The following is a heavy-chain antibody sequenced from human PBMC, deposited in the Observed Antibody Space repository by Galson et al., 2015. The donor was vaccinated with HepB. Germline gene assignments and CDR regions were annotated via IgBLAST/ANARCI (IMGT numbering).Heavy chain of an antibody. CDR2: ISSSSSTI. CDR1: GFTFSSYS. J-gene: IGHJ4*02. V-gene: IGHV3-48*01. CDR3: ARVWITATRYSSGQGGN. Sequence: SLRLSCAASGFTFSSYSMNWVRQAPGKGLEWVSYISSSSSTIYYADSVKGRFTISRDNAKNSLYLQMNSLRAEDTAVYYCARVWITATRYSSGQGGNWGQGTLVTVSS. D-gene: IGHD6-19*01.